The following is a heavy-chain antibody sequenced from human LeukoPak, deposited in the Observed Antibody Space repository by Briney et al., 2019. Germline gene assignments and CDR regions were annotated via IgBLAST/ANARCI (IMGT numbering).Heavy chain of an antibody. J-gene: IGHJ4*02. CDR3: AKSLAVAVAGTPFDY. D-gene: IGHD6-19*01. CDR2: ISGSGGST. CDR1: GFTFSSYA. Sequence: GSLRLSCAASGFTFSSYAMSWVRQAPGKGLEWVSAISGSGGSTYYADSVKGRFTISRDNSKNTLYLQMNSLRAEDTAVYYCAKSLAVAVAGTPFDYWGQGTLVTVSS. V-gene: IGHV3-23*01.